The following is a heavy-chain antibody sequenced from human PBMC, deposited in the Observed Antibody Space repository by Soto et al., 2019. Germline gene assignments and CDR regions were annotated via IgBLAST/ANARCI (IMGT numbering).Heavy chain of an antibody. CDR2: INHSGST. Sequence: SETLSLTCAVYGGSFSGYYWSWIRQPPGKGLEWIGEINHSGSTNYNPSLKSRVTISVDTSKNQFSLKLSSVTAADTAVYYCASPYGSGSYFDAFAIWGQGTMVTVSS. CDR3: ASPYGSGSYFDAFAI. V-gene: IGHV4-34*01. J-gene: IGHJ3*02. D-gene: IGHD3-10*01. CDR1: GGSFSGYY.